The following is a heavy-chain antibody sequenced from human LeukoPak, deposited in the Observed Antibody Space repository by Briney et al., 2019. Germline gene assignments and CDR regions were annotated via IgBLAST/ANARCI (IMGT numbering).Heavy chain of an antibody. J-gene: IGHJ5*02. V-gene: IGHV1-69*04. CDR1: GGTFSSYA. Sequence: SVKVSCKASGGTFSSYAISWVRQAPGQGFEWMGRIIPILGIANYAQKFQGRVTITADKSTSTAYMELSSLRSEDTAVYYCARSAVRGVIITWYWFDPWGQGTLVTVFS. CDR3: ARSAVRGVIITWYWFDP. D-gene: IGHD3-10*01. CDR2: IIPILGIA.